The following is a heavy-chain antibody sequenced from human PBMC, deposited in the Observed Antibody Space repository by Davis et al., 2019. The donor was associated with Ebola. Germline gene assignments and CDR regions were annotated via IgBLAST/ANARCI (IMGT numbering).Heavy chain of an antibody. J-gene: IGHJ4*02. Sequence: GESLKISCAASGFTVSSNYMSWVRQAPGKGLEWVSVIYSGGSTYYADSVKGRFTISRDNSKNTVYLQMNRVRVEDTAVYYCAGGDFWSGQFDYWGQGALVTVSS. CDR1: GFTVSSNY. D-gene: IGHD3-3*01. CDR2: IYSGGST. CDR3: AGGDFWSGQFDY. V-gene: IGHV3-66*01.